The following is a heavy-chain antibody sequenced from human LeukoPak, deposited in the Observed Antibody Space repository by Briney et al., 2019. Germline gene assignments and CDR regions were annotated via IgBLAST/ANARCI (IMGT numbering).Heavy chain of an antibody. V-gene: IGHV4-59*01. CDR1: GGSISSYY. CDR3: ARRRGSSISYRDNLFDP. D-gene: IGHD6-13*01. Sequence: SETLSLTCTVSGGSISSYYWSWIRQPPGKGQEWIGYIYYSGSTNYNPSLKSRVTISVDTSKNQFSLKLSSVTAADTAVYYCARRRGSSISYRDNLFDPCGQGTLVTVSP. CDR2: IYYSGST. J-gene: IGHJ5*02.